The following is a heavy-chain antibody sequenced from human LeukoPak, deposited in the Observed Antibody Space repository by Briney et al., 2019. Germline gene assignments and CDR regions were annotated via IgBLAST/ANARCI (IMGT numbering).Heavy chain of an antibody. V-gene: IGHV3-23*01. D-gene: IGHD3-10*01. CDR3: AKEEDGYYGSTPSLFDY. J-gene: IGHJ4*02. CDR2: TSGSGGST. Sequence: GGSLRLSCAASGFTFSSYSMNWVRQAPGKGLEWVSATSGSGGSTYYADSVKGRFTISRDNSKNTLYLQMNSLRAEDTAVYYCAKEEDGYYGSTPSLFDYWGQGTLVTVSS. CDR1: GFTFSSYS.